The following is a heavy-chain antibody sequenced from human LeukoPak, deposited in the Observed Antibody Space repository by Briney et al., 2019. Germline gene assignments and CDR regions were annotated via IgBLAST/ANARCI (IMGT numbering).Heavy chain of an antibody. V-gene: IGHV3-43D*03. D-gene: IGHD5-24*01. CDR2: VTWDGGTT. J-gene: IGHJ6*03. Sequence: GGSLRLSCAASGFTFDDYAMHWVRQAPGKGLEWVSLVTWDGGTTYYADSVKGRFTISRDNSKNSLYLLMNSLRAEDTALYYCAKDDGGQFYYYMDVWGEGTTVTVSS. CDR1: GFTFDDYA. CDR3: AKDDGGQFYYYMDV.